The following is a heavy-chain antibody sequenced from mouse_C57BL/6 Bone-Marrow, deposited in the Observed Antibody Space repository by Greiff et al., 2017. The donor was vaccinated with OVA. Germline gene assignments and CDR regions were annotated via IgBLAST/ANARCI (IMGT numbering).Heavy chain of an antibody. CDR1: GFSLSTFGMG. V-gene: IGHV8-8*01. J-gene: IGHJ1*03. Sequence: QVTLKESGPGILQPSQTLSLTCSFSGFSLSTFGMGVGWLRQPSGMGLEWLVHLWWDDDKSYNPALKSRPTLSKATSQNPAFPIIAKVDTAETATYYCARLYYGSSQWYFDVWGTGTTVTVAS. D-gene: IGHD1-1*01. CDR2: LWWDDDK. CDR3: ARLYYGSSQWYFDV.